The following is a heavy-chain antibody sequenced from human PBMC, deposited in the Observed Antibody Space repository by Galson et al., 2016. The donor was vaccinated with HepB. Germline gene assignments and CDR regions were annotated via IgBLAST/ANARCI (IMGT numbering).Heavy chain of an antibody. Sequence: SETLSLTCTVSGGSVSSGSYYWGWIRQPAGRGLEWIGHIYLGGRASYNPSLKSRVTISDDPSKNQFSLKMSSVTAEDTAIYYCARFPFSGYDGANWIDPWGQGALVTVSS. J-gene: IGHJ5*02. V-gene: IGHV4-61*10. CDR3: ARFPFSGYDGANWIDP. CDR2: IYLGGRA. D-gene: IGHD5-12*01. CDR1: GGSVSSGSYY.